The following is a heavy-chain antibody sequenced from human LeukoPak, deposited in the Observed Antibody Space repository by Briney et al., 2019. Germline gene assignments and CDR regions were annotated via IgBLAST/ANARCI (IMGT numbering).Heavy chain of an antibody. V-gene: IGHV4-59*01. CDR3: ARGGYYGSGNDFRFDP. CDR2: IYYSGST. D-gene: IGHD3-10*01. CDR1: GGSISSYY. Sequence: SETLSLTCTVSGGSISSYYWSWIRQPPGKGLEWIGYIYYSGSTNYKPSLKSRVTITVDTSKNQFSLKLSSVTAADTAVYYCARGGYYGSGNDFRFDPWGQGTLVTVSS. J-gene: IGHJ5*02.